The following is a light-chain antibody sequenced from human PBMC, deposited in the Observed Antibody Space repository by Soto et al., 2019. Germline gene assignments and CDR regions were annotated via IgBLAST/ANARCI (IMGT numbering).Light chain of an antibody. J-gene: IGKJ1*01. V-gene: IGKV3-15*01. CDR2: GAS. CDR3: QQYNNWWT. CDR1: QSVSSN. Sequence: EIVMTQSPATLSVSPGERATLSCRASQSVSSNLAWYQQKPCQAPRLLIYGASTSATGIPARFSGSGSGTEFTLTLSSLQSEDFAVYYCQQYNNWWTFGQGTKVEIK.